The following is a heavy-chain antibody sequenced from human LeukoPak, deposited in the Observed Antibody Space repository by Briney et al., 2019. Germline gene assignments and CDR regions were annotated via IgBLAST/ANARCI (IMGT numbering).Heavy chain of an antibody. CDR2: ISAYNGNT. J-gene: IGHJ5*02. D-gene: IGHD3-10*01. CDR1: GYTFTSYG. CDR3: ARDRSLWFGELSDNWFDP. V-gene: IGHV1-18*04. Sequence: ASVKVSCKASGYTFTSYGISWVRQAPGQGLEWMGWISAYNGNTNYAQKLQGRVTMTTDTSTSTAYMELRSLRSDDTAVYYCARDRSLWFGELSDNWFDPWGQGTLVTVSS.